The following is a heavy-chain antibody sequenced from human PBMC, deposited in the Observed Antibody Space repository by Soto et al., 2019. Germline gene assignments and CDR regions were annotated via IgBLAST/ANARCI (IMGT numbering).Heavy chain of an antibody. CDR2: ISAYNGNT. Sequence: ASVKVSCTASGYTFTSYGISWVRQAPGQGLEWMGWISAYNGNTNYAQKLQGRVTMTTDTSTSTAYMELRSLRSDDTAVYYCARVDMITFGGGDAFDIWGQGTMVTVSS. V-gene: IGHV1-18*01. D-gene: IGHD3-16*01. J-gene: IGHJ3*02. CDR3: ARVDMITFGGGDAFDI. CDR1: GYTFTSYG.